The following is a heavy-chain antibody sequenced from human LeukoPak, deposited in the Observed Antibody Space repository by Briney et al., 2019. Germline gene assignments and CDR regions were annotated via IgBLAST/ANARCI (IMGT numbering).Heavy chain of an antibody. CDR2: IYYSGST. CDR3: ARGYGSGEGYFDY. V-gene: IGHV4-31*03. Sequence: SETLSLTCTVSGGSISSGGYYWSWIRQHPGKGLEWIGYIYYSGSTYYNPSLKSRVTISVDTSKNQFSLKLSSVTAADTAVYYCARGYGSGEGYFDYWGQGTLVTVSS. J-gene: IGHJ4*02. CDR1: GGSISSGGYY. D-gene: IGHD3-10*01.